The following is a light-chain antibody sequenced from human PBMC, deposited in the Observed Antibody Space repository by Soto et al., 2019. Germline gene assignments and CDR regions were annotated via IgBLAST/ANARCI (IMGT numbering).Light chain of an antibody. CDR3: QTWGTGTPWV. V-gene: IGLV4-69*01. CDR1: SGHSNYA. J-gene: IGLJ3*02. CDR2: LNSDGSH. Sequence: QAVLTQSPSGSASLGASVKLTCTLSSGHSNYAIAWHQQQPEKGPRYLMKLNSDGSHSKGDGIPDRFSGSSSGAERYLTISSLQSEDEADYYCQTWGTGTPWVFGGGTKLTVL.